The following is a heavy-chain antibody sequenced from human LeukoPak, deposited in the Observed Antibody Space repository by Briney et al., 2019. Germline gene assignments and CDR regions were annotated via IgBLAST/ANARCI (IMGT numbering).Heavy chain of an antibody. CDR3: ATGITGNFDY. CDR2: IYYSGST. D-gene: IGHD1-20*01. Sequence: SETLFLTCTVSGGSISSYYWSWIRQPPGKGLEWIGYIYYSGSTNYNPSLKSRVTISVDTSKNQFSLKLSSVTAADTAVYYCATGITGNFDYWGQGTLVTVSS. CDR1: GGSISSYY. J-gene: IGHJ4*02. V-gene: IGHV4-59*08.